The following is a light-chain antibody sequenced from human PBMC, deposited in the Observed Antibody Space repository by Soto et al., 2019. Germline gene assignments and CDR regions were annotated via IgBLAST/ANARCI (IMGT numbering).Light chain of an antibody. CDR3: WAYAGGSILFV. Sequence: QSALTQPASVSGSPGQSITIPCNGTNRDIGGFGLVSWYQQHPGKAPKLLIHDVGRRPSGVSPRFSGSKSGNAASLTISDLQPEDEADYFCWAYAGGSILFVFGAGTKLTVL. J-gene: IGLJ1*01. CDR2: DVG. V-gene: IGLV2-23*02. CDR1: NRDIGGFGL.